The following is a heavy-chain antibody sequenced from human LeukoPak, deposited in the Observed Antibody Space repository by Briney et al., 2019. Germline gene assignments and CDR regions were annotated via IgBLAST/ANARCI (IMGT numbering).Heavy chain of an antibody. CDR3: TRNQGYCTGGGCYTDY. CDR2: IRYDGTNK. D-gene: IGHD2-8*02. CDR1: GFTFASYG. V-gene: IGHV3-30*02. Sequence: GGSLRLSCAASGFTFASYGMHWVRHAPGKGLEWVALIRYDGTNKYYTDSVKGRFTISKDNSKNMLYLQMNSLRAEDTAVYYCTRNQGYCTGGGCYTDYWGQGTLVTVSS. J-gene: IGHJ4*02.